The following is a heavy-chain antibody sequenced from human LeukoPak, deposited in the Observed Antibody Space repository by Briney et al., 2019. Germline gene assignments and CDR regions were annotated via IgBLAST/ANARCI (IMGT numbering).Heavy chain of an antibody. J-gene: IGHJ3*02. CDR1: GYSISSGYY. CDR3: ARIVVPAALNAFDI. CDR2: IYHSGST. Sequence: SETLSLTCAVSGYSISSGYYWGWIRQPPGKGLEWIGSIYHSGSTYYNPSLKSRVTISVDTSKNQFSLKLSSVTAADTAVYYCARIVVPAALNAFDIWGQGTMVTVSS. V-gene: IGHV4-38-2*01. D-gene: IGHD2-2*01.